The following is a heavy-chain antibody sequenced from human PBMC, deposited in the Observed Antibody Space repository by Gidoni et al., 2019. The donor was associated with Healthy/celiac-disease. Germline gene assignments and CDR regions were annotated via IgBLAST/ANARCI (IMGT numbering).Heavy chain of an antibody. Sequence: QLQLQESGPGLVKPSETLSLTCTVPGGSISSSSYYWGWIRQPPGKGLEWIGSIYYSGSTYYNPSLKSRVTISVDTSKNQFSLKLSSVTAADTAVYYCARHGGDVVAEVYFDYWGQGTLVTVSS. CDR2: IYYSGST. D-gene: IGHD5-12*01. CDR1: GGSISSSSYY. J-gene: IGHJ4*02. V-gene: IGHV4-39*01. CDR3: ARHGGDVVAEVYFDY.